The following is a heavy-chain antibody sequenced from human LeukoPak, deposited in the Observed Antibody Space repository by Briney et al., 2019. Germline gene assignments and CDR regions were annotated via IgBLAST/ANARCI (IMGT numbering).Heavy chain of an antibody. CDR2: INHSGST. D-gene: IGHD6-13*01. CDR1: NGSFSGYY. Sequence: PSETLSLTCAVYNGSFSGYYWSWIRQTPGKGLEWIGEINHSGSTNYNPSLKSRVTISVATSKKQFSLKVRSVTAADTAVYYCARKEGGQLVNTRRWFDPWGQGTLVTVSS. J-gene: IGHJ5*02. V-gene: IGHV4-34*01. CDR3: ARKEGGQLVNTRRWFDP.